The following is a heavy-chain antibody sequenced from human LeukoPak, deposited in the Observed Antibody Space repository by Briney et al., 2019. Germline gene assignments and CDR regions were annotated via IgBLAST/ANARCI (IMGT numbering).Heavy chain of an antibody. V-gene: IGHV3-30-3*01. CDR1: GFTFSSYA. CDR3: ARVRGIAAGFDP. CDR2: ISYDGSNK. Sequence: GGSLRLSCAASGFTFSSYAMHWVRQAPGKGLEWVAVISYDGSNKYCADSVKGRFTISRDNSKNTLYLQMNSLRAEDTAVYYCARVRGIAAGFDPWGQGTLVTVSS. J-gene: IGHJ5*02. D-gene: IGHD6-13*01.